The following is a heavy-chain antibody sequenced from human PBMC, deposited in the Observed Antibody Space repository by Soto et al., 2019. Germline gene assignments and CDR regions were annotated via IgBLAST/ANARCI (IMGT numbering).Heavy chain of an antibody. CDR2: ISGSGGST. CDR1: GFTFSSYA. J-gene: IGHJ6*03. V-gene: IGHV3-23*01. Sequence: GGSLRLSCAASGFTFSSYAMSWVRQAPGKGLEWVSAISGSGGSTYYADSVKGRFTISRDNSKNTLYLQMNSLRAEDTAVYYCAKDLQQLVHSYYYYMDVWGKGTTVTVSS. D-gene: IGHD6-13*01. CDR3: AKDLQQLVHSYYYYMDV.